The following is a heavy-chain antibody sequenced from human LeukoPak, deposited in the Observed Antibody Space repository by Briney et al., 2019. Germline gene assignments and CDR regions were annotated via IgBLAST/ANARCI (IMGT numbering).Heavy chain of an antibody. J-gene: IGHJ4*02. CDR1: GFTFSSYG. V-gene: IGHV3-30*18. CDR3: AKDWGSSPLDY. CDR2: ISYDGSNK. Sequence: GRSLRLSCAASGFTFSSYGMHWVRQAPGKGLEWVAVISYDGSNKYYADSVKGRFTISRDNSKNTPYLQMNSLRAEDTAVYYCAKDWGSSPLDYWGQGTLVTVSS. D-gene: IGHD3-16*01.